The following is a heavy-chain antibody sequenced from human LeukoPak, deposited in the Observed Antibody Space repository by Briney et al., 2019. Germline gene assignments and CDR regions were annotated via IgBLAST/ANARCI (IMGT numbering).Heavy chain of an antibody. D-gene: IGHD5/OR15-5a*01. J-gene: IGHJ4*02. CDR2: IYSGGTT. V-gene: IGHV3-66*01. Sequence: PGGSLRLSCAASGFTVSNNYMSWVRQAPGKGLEWVSVIYSGGTTFYADSVKGRFTISRDDSGNTLYLQMNSLRAEDTAVYYCARASRLGLAGMFDYWGQGTLVTVSS. CDR1: GFTVSNNY. CDR3: ARASRLGLAGMFDY.